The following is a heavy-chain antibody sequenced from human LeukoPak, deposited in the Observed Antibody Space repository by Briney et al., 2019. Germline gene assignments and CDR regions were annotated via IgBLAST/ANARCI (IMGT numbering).Heavy chain of an antibody. Sequence: GESLQISCEASGYIFTTLWIGWVRQMPGKGLEWMGIIYPGDSDTRYSPSFRGQVTISVDTSISTAYLQWSSLKASDTAMYYCARRGGSLNFFDSWGQGTLVTVSS. V-gene: IGHV5-51*01. J-gene: IGHJ4*02. CDR3: ARRGGSLNFFDS. D-gene: IGHD1-26*01. CDR1: GYIFTTLW. CDR2: IYPGDSDT.